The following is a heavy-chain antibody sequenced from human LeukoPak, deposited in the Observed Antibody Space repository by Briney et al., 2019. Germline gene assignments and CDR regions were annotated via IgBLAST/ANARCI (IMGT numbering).Heavy chain of an antibody. CDR2: INHSGST. J-gene: IGHJ6*03. CDR3: ARVSTSWYYYYYMDV. V-gene: IGHV4-34*01. D-gene: IGHD2-2*01. CDR1: GGSFSGYY. Sequence: SESLSLTCAVYGGSFSGYYWSWIRQPPGKGLEWIGEINHSGSTNYNPSLKSRVTISVDTSKNQFSLKLSSVTAADTAVYYCARVSTSWYYYYYMDVWGKGTTVTVSS.